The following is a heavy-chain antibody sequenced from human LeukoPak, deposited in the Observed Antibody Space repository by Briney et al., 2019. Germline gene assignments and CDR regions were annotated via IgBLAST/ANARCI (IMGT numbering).Heavy chain of an antibody. CDR3: TRGPPDGSGNYYPGDF. J-gene: IGHJ4*02. Sequence: PSGGSLRLSCAASGFTFSSHWMHWVRQAPGKGLVWVSRISSDGTNTNYADSVKGRFTISRDNAKNTLYLQMNSLRVEDTAVYYCTRGPPDGSGNYYPGDFWGQGTLVTVSS. CDR1: GFTFSSHW. CDR2: ISSDGTNT. D-gene: IGHD3-10*01. V-gene: IGHV3-74*01.